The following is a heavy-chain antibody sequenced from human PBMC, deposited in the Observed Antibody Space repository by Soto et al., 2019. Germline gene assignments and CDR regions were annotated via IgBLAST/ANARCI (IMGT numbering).Heavy chain of an antibody. CDR2: IFSSDSSA. D-gene: IGHD2-2*01. CDR1: GFTFSSYS. Sequence: GESLKISCKASGFTFSSYSLGWVRHMPGKGLQWMGNIFSSDSSAKYSPSFVGQVTISVDRSINTAYLQWSSLKASDTAIYYYGTWRGSSWFDYWGPGTLVTVSS. J-gene: IGHJ4*02. V-gene: IGHV5-51*01. CDR3: GTWRGSSWFDY.